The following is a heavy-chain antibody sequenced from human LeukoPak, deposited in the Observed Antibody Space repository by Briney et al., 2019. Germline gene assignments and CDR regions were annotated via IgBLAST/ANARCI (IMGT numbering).Heavy chain of an antibody. Sequence: PSETLSLTCTVSGGSISSSSYYWRWVRQPPGKGLEWIGSIYYSGSTYYNPSLKSRVPISVDTSKNQFSLKLSSVTAADTAVYYCARRLYSKIDYWGQGTLVTVSS. CDR3: ARRLYSKIDY. J-gene: IGHJ4*02. CDR2: IYYSGST. D-gene: IGHD4-11*01. V-gene: IGHV4-39*01. CDR1: GGSISSSSYY.